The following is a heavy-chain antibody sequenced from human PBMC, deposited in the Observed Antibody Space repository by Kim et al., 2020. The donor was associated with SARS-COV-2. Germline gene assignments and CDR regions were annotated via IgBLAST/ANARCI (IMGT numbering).Heavy chain of an antibody. Sequence: SETLSLTCTVSGGSISIYYWSWIRQPPGKGLEWIGYFYYSGSTNYNPSLKSRVTISVDTSRNQFSLRLSSVTAADTAVYYCARHGRGILLWFGDPDYWGQGTLVTVSS. CDR3: ARHGRGILLWFGDPDY. CDR1: GGSISIYY. V-gene: IGHV4-59*08. D-gene: IGHD3-10*01. CDR2: FYYSGST. J-gene: IGHJ4*02.